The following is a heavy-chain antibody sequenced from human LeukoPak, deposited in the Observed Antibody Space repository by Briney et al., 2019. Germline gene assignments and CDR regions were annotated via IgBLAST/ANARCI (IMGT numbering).Heavy chain of an antibody. CDR2: ISRSGRDI. CDR1: GFTFGTYA. D-gene: IGHD4-11*01. CDR3: ARRDESLQRNDALDL. Sequence: GGSLRLSCAASGFTFGTYAMNWVRQAPGKGLEWVSSISRSGRDIYYADSVRGRFTISRDNARDSLYLQMNSLRVEDTAVYYCARRDESLQRNDALDLWAQGTMVTVSS. V-gene: IGHV3-21*01. J-gene: IGHJ3*01.